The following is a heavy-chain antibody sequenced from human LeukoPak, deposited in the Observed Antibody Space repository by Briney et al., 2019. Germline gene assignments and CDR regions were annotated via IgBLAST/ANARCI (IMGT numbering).Heavy chain of an antibody. Sequence: GGSLRLSCAASGFTFSSYGMHWVRQAPGKGLEWVAFIRYDGSNKYYADSVKGRFTISRDNSKNTLYLQMNSLRAEDTAVYYCAKDSLPGTAMVTMGVSWFDPWGQGTLVTVSS. CDR1: GFTFSSYG. CDR2: IRYDGSNK. J-gene: IGHJ5*02. V-gene: IGHV3-30*02. D-gene: IGHD5-18*01. CDR3: AKDSLPGTAMVTMGVSWFDP.